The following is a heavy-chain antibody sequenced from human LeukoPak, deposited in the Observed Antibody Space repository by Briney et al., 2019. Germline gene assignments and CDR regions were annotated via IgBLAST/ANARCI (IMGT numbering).Heavy chain of an antibody. Sequence: PSETQSLTCTVSGGSISSYYWSWIRQPPGKGLEWIGYIYYSGSTNYNPSLKSRVTISVDTSKNQFSLKLSSVTAADTAVYYCARDASYPGDAFDIWGQGTMVTVSS. CDR2: IYYSGST. J-gene: IGHJ3*02. CDR3: ARDASYPGDAFDI. D-gene: IGHD1-26*01. CDR1: GGSISSYY. V-gene: IGHV4-59*01.